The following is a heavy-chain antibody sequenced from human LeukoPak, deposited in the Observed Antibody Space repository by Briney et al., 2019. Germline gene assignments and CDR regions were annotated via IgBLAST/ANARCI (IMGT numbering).Heavy chain of an antibody. D-gene: IGHD7-27*01. Sequence: SETLSLTCTVSGGSISSSSYYWGWIRPPPGKELEWIGSIYYSGSPYYNPSLKSRVTISVDTYKNQFSLKLTSVTAADTAMYYCASVGTYYFDHWGQGALVTVSS. CDR3: ASVGTYYFDH. CDR2: IYYSGSP. V-gene: IGHV4-39*01. CDR1: GGSISSSSYY. J-gene: IGHJ4*02.